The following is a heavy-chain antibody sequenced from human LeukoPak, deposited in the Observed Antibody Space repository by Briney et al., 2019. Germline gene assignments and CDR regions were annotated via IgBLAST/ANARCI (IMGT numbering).Heavy chain of an antibody. V-gene: IGHV1-2*02. Sequence: ASVKVSCKAFGYTFTSYGISWVRQAPGQGLEWMGWIYPNSGATKYAQKFQGRVTMTRDTSISTAYMELSGLRSDDTAVYYCGTLLSNGPFDYWGQGTLVTVSS. CDR3: GTLLSNGPFDY. CDR1: GYTFTSYG. CDR2: IYPNSGAT. J-gene: IGHJ4*02.